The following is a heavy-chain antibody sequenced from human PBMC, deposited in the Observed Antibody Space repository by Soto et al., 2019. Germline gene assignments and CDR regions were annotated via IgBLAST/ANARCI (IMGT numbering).Heavy chain of an antibody. D-gene: IGHD1-26*01. CDR2: IFPAHPHT. V-gene: IGHV5-51*06. CDR3: ARFFRVAKLLRYCYYPFV. Sequence: GEALKISCKGSGYSFTSYWIGWVRQLPGKGLDCMRIIFPAHPHTRYSPSFQRQVTNSPDKSLRTPYRQSSRLQPSDTATCYRARFFRVAKLLRYCYYPFVWGKGTKDNDSS. CDR1: GYSFTSYW. J-gene: IGHJ6*04.